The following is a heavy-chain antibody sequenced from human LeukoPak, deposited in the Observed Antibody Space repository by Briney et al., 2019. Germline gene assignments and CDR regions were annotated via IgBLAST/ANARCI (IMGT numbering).Heavy chain of an antibody. J-gene: IGHJ5*02. CDR1: GGSFSGYY. D-gene: IGHD5-24*01. Sequence: SETLSLTCAVYGGSFSGYYWSWIRQPPGKGLEWIGEINHGGSTNYNPSLKSRVTISVDTSMNQFSLKLSSVTAADTAVYYCARGRPPGARWLQLGNWFDPWGQGTLVTVSS. CDR2: INHGGST. V-gene: IGHV4-34*01. CDR3: ARGRPPGARWLQLGNWFDP.